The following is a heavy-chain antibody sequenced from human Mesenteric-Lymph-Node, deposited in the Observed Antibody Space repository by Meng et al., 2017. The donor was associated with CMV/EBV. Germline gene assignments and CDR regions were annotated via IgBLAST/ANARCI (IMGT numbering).Heavy chain of an antibody. CDR2: IIPILGTA. V-gene: IGHV1-69*05. J-gene: IGHJ6*02. CDR3: ARVFGRTVTTVDYYYYGMDV. Sequence: SVKVSCKASGDTFSRYAISWVRQAPGQGLEWMGGIIPILGTANYAQKFQGRVTITTDESTSTAYMELSSLRSEDTAMYYCARVFGRTVTTVDYYYYGMDVWGQGTTVTVSS. CDR1: GDTFSRYA. D-gene: IGHD4-11*01.